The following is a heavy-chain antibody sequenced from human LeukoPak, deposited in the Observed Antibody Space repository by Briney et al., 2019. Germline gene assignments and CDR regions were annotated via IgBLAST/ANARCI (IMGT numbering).Heavy chain of an antibody. D-gene: IGHD3-9*01. V-gene: IGHV3-11*01. CDR2: ISSSGSTI. Sequence: GGSLRLSCAASGFTFSDYYMSWIRQAPGKGLEWVSYISSSGSTIYYADSVKGRFTISRDNAKNSLYLQMNSLRAEDTAVYYCARAMVYYDILTGYYEFDYWGQGTLVTVSS. CDR3: ARAMVYYDILTGYYEFDY. J-gene: IGHJ4*02. CDR1: GFTFSDYY.